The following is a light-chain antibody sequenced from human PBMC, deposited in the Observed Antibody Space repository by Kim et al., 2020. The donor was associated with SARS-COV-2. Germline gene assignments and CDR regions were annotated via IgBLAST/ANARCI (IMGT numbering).Light chain of an antibody. CDR2: DAS. CDR3: QQYGNSPPSIT. CDR1: QSVTNNY. Sequence: GHRGTLSCRASQSVTNNYLVWYQQKAGQAPRLLIYDASSRATGTPDRFSGSGSGTDFTLTISRLEPEDFALYYCQQYGNSPPSITFGQGTRLEI. V-gene: IGKV3-20*01. J-gene: IGKJ5*01.